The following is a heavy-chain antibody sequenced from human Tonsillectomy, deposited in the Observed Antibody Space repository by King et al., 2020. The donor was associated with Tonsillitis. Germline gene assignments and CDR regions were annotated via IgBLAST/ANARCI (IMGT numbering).Heavy chain of an antibody. CDR1: GGSISSYY. D-gene: IGHD1-26*01. V-gene: IGHV4-59*08. Sequence: VQLQESGPGLVKPSETLSLTCTVSGGSISSYYWSWIRQPPGKGLEWIGYISYSGSTHYNPSLTSRVTISVDTSKNQFSLRLRSVTAADTAVYYCARGVGATRFDYWGQGTLVTVSS. CDR2: ISYSGST. J-gene: IGHJ4*02. CDR3: ARGVGATRFDY.